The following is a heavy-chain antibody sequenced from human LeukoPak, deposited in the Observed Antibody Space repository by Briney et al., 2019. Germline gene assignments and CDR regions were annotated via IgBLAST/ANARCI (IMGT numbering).Heavy chain of an antibody. CDR3: ARDKYGDYVIDY. CDR2: ISSSSSYI. CDR1: GFTFSSYS. D-gene: IGHD4-17*01. J-gene: IGHJ4*02. Sequence: GGSLRLSCAAFGFTFSSYSMNWVRQAPGKGLEWVSSISSSSSYIYYADSVKGRFTISRDNAKNSLYLQMNSLRAEDTAVYYCARDKYGDYVIDYWGQGTLVTVSS. V-gene: IGHV3-21*01.